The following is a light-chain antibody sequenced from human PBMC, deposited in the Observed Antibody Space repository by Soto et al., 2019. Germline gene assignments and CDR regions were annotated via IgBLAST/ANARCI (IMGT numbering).Light chain of an antibody. J-gene: IGLJ1*01. CDR2: DVS. Sequence: QSALTQPASVSGSPGQSITISCTGTSSDVGGYNYVSWYQHHPGKAPKLMIYDVSNRPSGVSNRFSGSKSGNTASLTISGLQAEDEADYYCSSYTSRTTHYVFGTGTKVTVL. CDR3: SSYTSRTTHYV. V-gene: IGLV2-14*03. CDR1: SSDVGGYNY.